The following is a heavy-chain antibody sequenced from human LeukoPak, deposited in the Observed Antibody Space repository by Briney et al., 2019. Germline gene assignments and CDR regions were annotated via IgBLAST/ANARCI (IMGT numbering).Heavy chain of an antibody. CDR2: IKQDGSEK. J-gene: IGHJ4*02. V-gene: IGHV3-7*01. CDR1: GFTFSSYW. D-gene: IGHD2-15*01. CDR3: AREYCSGGSCYHDY. Sequence: GGSLRLSCAASGFTFSSYWVSWVRQAPGKGLEWVANIKQDGSEKYYVDSVKGRFTISRDNAKNSLYLQMNSLRAEDTAVYYCAREYCSGGSCYHDYWGQGTLVTVSS.